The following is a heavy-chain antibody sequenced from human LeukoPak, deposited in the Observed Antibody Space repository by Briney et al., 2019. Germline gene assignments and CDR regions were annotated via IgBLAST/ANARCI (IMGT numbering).Heavy chain of an antibody. CDR3: ARRGYDYVWGSYRYDY. Sequence: SETLSLTCAVYGGSFSGYYWSWIRQPPGKGLEWIGEINHSGSTNYNPSLKSRVTISVDTSKDQFSLKLSSVTAADTAAYYCARRGYDYVWGSYRYDYWGQGTLVTVSS. CDR2: INHSGST. J-gene: IGHJ4*02. V-gene: IGHV4-34*01. CDR1: GGSFSGYY. D-gene: IGHD3-16*02.